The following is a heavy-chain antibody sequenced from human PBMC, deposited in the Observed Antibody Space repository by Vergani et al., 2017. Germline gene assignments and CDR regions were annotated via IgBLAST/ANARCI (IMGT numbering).Heavy chain of an antibody. V-gene: IGHV4-59*12. CDR3: ARDSDSRYYGMDV. Sequence: QVQLQESGPGLVKPSETLSLTCTVSGGSISSYYWSWIRQPPGKGLEWIGYIYYSGSTNYNPSLKSRVTISVDRSKNQFSLKLSSVTAADTAVYYCARDSDSRYYGMDVWGQGTTVTVSS. D-gene: IGHD6-13*01. CDR2: IYYSGST. CDR1: GGSISSYY. J-gene: IGHJ6*02.